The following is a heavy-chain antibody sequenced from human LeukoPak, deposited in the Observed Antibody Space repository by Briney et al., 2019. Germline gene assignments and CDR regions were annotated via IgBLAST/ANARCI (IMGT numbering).Heavy chain of an antibody. CDR3: ARGASNDFDY. CDR1: GFTFSSYT. V-gene: IGHV3-48*04. CDR2: ISGSGSNI. D-gene: IGHD4-11*01. Sequence: GGSLRLSCAASGFTFSSYTMSWVRQAPGKGLEWVSYISGSGSNIYYADSVKGRFTISRDNAKNSLYLQMNSLRVEDTAVYYCARGASNDFDYWGQGTLVTVSS. J-gene: IGHJ4*02.